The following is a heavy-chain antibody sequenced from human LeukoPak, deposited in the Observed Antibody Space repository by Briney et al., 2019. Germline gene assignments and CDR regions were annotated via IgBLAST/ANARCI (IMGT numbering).Heavy chain of an antibody. CDR3: AKGGYSYGLDS. CDR1: GFPFSSYV. J-gene: IGHJ4*02. CDR2: IWYDGTDT. V-gene: IGHV3-33*06. D-gene: IGHD5-18*01. Sequence: GGSLRLSCAVSGFPFSSYVMHWVRQAPGMGLEWLSVIWYDGTDTYYADSVKGRFTISRDNSKNTLYLQMNSLRVEDTAMYYCAKGGYSYGLDSWGQGTLVTVSS.